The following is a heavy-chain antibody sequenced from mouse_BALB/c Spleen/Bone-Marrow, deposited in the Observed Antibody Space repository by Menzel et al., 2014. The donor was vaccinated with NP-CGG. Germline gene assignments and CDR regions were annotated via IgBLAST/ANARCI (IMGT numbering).Heavy chain of an antibody. CDR1: GYSFIGYF. CDR2: INPYNADS. J-gene: IGHJ2*01. CDR3: SGGGDY. Sequence: VQLQQSGPEMVKPGASVKISCKASGYSFIGYFINWVMQSHGESLEWIGRINPYNADSLYNQKFRGKATLTVDKSSSTAHMELRSLASEDSAVYYCSGGGDYWGQGTTLTVSS. V-gene: IGHV1-20*02.